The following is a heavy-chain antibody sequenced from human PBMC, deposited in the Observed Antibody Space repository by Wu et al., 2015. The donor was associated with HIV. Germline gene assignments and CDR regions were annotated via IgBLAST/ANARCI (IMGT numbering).Heavy chain of an antibody. V-gene: IGHV1-69*13. Sequence: QVQLVQSGAEVKKPGSSVKVSCKASGGTFSSYAISWVRQAPGQGLEWMGRIIPIFGTANYAQKFQGRVTITADESTSTAYMELSSLRSEDTAVYYCARGGGSSGWYGRPYYFDYWGQGTLGHRLL. CDR3: ARGGGSSGWYGRPYYFDY. J-gene: IGHJ4*02. CDR1: GGTFSSYA. CDR2: IIPIFGTA. D-gene: IGHD6-19*01.